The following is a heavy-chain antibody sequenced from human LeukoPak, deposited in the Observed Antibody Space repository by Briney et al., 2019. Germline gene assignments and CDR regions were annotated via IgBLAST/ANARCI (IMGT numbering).Heavy chain of an antibody. J-gene: IGHJ5*02. V-gene: IGHV4-61*01. D-gene: IGHD3-3*01. CDR2: IYYSGST. Sequence: PSETLSLTCTVSGASVSSGSYYWSWIRQPPGKGLEWIGYIYYSGSTKCNPSLKSRVTISADTSKNQFSLKLSSVTAADTAVYYCARDRNDFWSGYSGGAWGQGTLVTVSS. CDR3: ARDRNDFWSGYSGGA. CDR1: GASVSSGSYY.